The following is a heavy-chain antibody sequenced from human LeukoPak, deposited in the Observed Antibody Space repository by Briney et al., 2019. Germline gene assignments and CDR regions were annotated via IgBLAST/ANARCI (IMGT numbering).Heavy chain of an antibody. CDR1: GDSISNYY. V-gene: IGHV4-59*01. D-gene: IGHD3-3*01. Sequence: SETLSLTCTVSGDSISNYYWSWIRQPPVKGLEWIGYIYYSGSTNHNPSLKSRVTISVDTSKNQFSLKLSSVTAADTAVYYCARAPHPYYDFWSGYYGGAFDIWGQGTMVTVSS. CDR3: ARAPHPYYDFWSGYYGGAFDI. J-gene: IGHJ3*02. CDR2: IYYSGST.